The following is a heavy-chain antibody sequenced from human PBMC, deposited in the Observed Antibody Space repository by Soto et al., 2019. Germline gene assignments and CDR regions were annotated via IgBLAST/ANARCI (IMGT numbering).Heavy chain of an antibody. CDR3: ARGGAGYYYDSSGSYYDY. Sequence: GESLRLSCAASGFTFSSYAMHWVRQAPGKGLEYVSAISSNGGSTYYANSVKGRFTISRDNSKNTLYLQMGSLRAEDMAVYYCARGGAGYYYDSSGSYYDYWGQGTLVTVSS. V-gene: IGHV3-64*01. J-gene: IGHJ4*02. D-gene: IGHD3-22*01. CDR2: ISSNGGST. CDR1: GFTFSSYA.